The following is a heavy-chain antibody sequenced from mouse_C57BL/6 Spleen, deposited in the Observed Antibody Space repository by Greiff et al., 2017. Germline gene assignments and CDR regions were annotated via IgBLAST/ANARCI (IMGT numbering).Heavy chain of an antibody. CDR1: GYTFTSYW. D-gene: IGHD1-1*01. CDR2: IDPSDSET. V-gene: IGHV1-52*01. J-gene: IGHJ2*01. Sequence: QVQLQQPGAELVRPGSSVKLSCKASGYTFTSYWMHWVKQRPIQGLEWIGNIDPSDSETHYNQKFKDKATLTVDKSSSTAYMQHSSLTSEESAVYYCARDYYGSVFDYWGQGTTLTVSS. CDR3: ARDYYGSVFDY.